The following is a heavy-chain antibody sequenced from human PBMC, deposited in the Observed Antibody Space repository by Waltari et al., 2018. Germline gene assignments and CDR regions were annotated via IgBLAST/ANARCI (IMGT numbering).Heavy chain of an antibody. D-gene: IGHD3-10*01. Sequence: QVQLVQSGTEVKKPGASVKVSCKASGYTFISYGITWVRQAPGQGLEWMGWISGYNGNTNYAQKLQGRVTMTTDTSTSTAYMEVRSLRSDDTAVYYGARELVDTYYYYYYGMDVWGQGTTVTVSS. CDR1: GYTFISYG. CDR2: ISGYNGNT. CDR3: ARELVDTYYYYYYGMDV. V-gene: IGHV1-18*01. J-gene: IGHJ6*02.